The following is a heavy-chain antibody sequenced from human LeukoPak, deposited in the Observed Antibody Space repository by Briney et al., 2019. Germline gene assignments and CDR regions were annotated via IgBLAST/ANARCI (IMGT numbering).Heavy chain of an antibody. CDR3: ARGADGDYGEVFGFDY. V-gene: IGHV1-46*01. J-gene: IGHJ4*02. CDR1: GYTFTSYY. Sequence: GASVKVSCKASGYTFTSYYMHWVRQAPGQGLEWMGIINPSGGSTSYAQKFQGRVTMTRDTSTSTVYMELSSLRSEDTAVYYCARGADGDYGEVFGFDYWGQGTLVTVSS. D-gene: IGHD4-17*01. CDR2: INPSGGST.